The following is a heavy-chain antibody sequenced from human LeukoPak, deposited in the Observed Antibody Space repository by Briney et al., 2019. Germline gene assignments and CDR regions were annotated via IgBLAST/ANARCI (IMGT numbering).Heavy chain of an antibody. D-gene: IGHD4-17*01. CDR1: GGSISSGSYY. V-gene: IGHV4-61*02. CDR3: ARLRNSLRGPFGFDP. CDR2: IYTSGST. J-gene: IGHJ5*02. Sequence: SETLSLTCTVSGGSISSGSYYWSWIRQPAGTGLEWIGRIYTSGSTNYNPSLKSRVTISVDTSKNQFSLKLSSVTAADTAVYYCARLRNSLRGPFGFDPWGQGTLVTVSS.